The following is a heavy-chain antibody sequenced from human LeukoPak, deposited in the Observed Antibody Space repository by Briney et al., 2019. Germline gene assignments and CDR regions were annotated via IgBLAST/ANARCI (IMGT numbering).Heavy chain of an antibody. V-gene: IGHV3-11*01. Sequence: KAGGSLRLSCAASGFTFSDYYMSWIRQAPGKGLEWVSYISSSGSTIYYADSVKGRFTISRDNAKNSLYLQMNSLRAEDTAVYYCARDVGLYCSSTSCYHGWDYYGMDVWGQGTTVTVSS. CDR3: ARDVGLYCSSTSCYHGWDYYGMDV. D-gene: IGHD2-2*01. CDR2: ISSSGSTI. J-gene: IGHJ6*02. CDR1: GFTFSDYY.